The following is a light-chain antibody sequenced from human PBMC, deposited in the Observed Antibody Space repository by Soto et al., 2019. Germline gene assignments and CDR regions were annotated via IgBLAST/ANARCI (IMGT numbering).Light chain of an antibody. CDR3: SSYAVSNNLDV. J-gene: IGLJ1*01. Sequence: QSALTQPPSASGSPGQSVTISCTGTSSDVGGYNYVSWYQQHPGKSPKLMIYDVSKRPSGVPDRFSGSKSGNTASLTVSGLQAEYEADYYCSSYAVSNNLDVFGTGTKLTVL. CDR2: DVS. CDR1: SSDVGGYNY. V-gene: IGLV2-8*01.